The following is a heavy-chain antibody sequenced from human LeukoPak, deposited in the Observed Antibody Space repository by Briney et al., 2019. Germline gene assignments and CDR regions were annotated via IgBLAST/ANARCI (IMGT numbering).Heavy chain of an antibody. D-gene: IGHD4-23*01. J-gene: IGHJ6*03. CDR3: ARMVVTSGYYYYYYMDV. V-gene: IGHV3-74*01. CDR2: INSDGSST. CDR1: GFTFSSYW. Sequence: PGGSLRLSCAASGFTFSSYWMHWVRQAPGKGLVWVSRINSDGSSTSYADSVKGRFTISRDNAKNTLYLQMNSLRAEDTAVYYCARMVVTSGYYYYYYMDVWGKGTTVTISS.